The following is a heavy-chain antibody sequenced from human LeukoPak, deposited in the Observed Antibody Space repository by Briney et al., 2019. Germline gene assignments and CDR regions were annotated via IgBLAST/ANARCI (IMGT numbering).Heavy chain of an antibody. J-gene: IGHJ4*02. D-gene: IGHD3-10*01. CDR2: ISYDGSYK. CDR1: GFTFSTYA. Sequence: GGSLRLSCAASGFTFSTYAMHWVRQAPGKGLEWVAVISYDGSYKNFADSVKGRFTISRDNSKNTVYLQMNSLRAEDTAVYYCAPAGGLNFDYWGQGTLVTVSS. CDR3: APAGGLNFDY. V-gene: IGHV3-30*04.